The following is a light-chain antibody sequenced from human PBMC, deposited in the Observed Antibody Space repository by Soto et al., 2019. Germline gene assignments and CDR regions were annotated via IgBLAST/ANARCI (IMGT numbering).Light chain of an antibody. Sequence: IQMTQSPSSLSAYVGDRVTITCRASQGISTYLNWYQQKPGKAPKLLIYDASSLESGVPSRFSGSGSGTEFTLTISSLQPDDFATYYCQQYNSYSWTFGQGTKVDIK. J-gene: IGKJ1*01. CDR2: DAS. V-gene: IGKV1-5*01. CDR1: QGISTY. CDR3: QQYNSYSWT.